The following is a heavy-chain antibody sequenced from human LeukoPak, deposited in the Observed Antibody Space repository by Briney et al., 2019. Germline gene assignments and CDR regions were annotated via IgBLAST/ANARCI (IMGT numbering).Heavy chain of an antibody. CDR1: GGSISSSDYY. CDR3: ARCYDSTSDAFDI. CDR2: IYHSGST. V-gene: IGHV4-30-4*08. J-gene: IGHJ3*02. Sequence: SQTLSLTCTVSGGSISSSDYYWSWIRQPPGKGLEWIGYIYHSGSTYYNPSLKSRVTISVDTSKNHFSLKLSSVTAADTAVYYCARCYDSTSDAFDIWGQGTMVTASS. D-gene: IGHD3-22*01.